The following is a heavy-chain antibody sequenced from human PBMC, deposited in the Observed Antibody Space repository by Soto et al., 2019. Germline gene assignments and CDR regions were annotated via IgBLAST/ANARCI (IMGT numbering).Heavy chain of an antibody. CDR3: AKGGYDFWSGYFTPYYYYGMDV. J-gene: IGHJ6*01. Sequence: QVQLVESGGGVVQPGRSLRLSCAASGFTFSSYGMHWVRQAPGKGLEWVAVISYDGSNKYYADSVKGRFTISRDNSKNTLYLQMNSLRAEDTAVYYCAKGGYDFWSGYFTPYYYYGMDVW. CDR2: ISYDGSNK. V-gene: IGHV3-30*18. CDR1: GFTFSSYG. D-gene: IGHD3-3*01.